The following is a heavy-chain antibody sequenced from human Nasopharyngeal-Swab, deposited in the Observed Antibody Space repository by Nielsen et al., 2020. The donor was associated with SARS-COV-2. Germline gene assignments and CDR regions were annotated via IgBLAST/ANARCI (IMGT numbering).Heavy chain of an antibody. CDR2: ISSDSGAK. J-gene: IGHJ4*02. Sequence: GGSLRLSCAASGFSFSTYTMNWVRQAPGKGLEWLSSISSDSGAKYHADSVKGRFTISRDNAKNSLYLQMNSLRVEDTAVYYCARVPGGYDSSGYYFDQWGQGTLVTVSS. V-gene: IGHV3-21*01. CDR1: GFSFSTYT. D-gene: IGHD3-22*01. CDR3: ARVPGGYDSSGYYFDQ.